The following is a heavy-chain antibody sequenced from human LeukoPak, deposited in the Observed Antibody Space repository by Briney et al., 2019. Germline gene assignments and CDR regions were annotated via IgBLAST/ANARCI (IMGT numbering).Heavy chain of an antibody. V-gene: IGHV3-23*01. CDR2: IGASGGNT. CDR1: GFTFSNYA. Sequence: PGGSLRLSCAASGFTFSNYAMSWVRQAPGKGLEWVSGIGASGGNTYYADSVTGRFTISRDNSKNTLYLHINSLRAEDTAVYYCAKDRGAGGVGATMSSWGQGTLVTVSS. J-gene: IGHJ5*02. CDR3: AKDRGAGGVGATMSS. D-gene: IGHD1-26*01.